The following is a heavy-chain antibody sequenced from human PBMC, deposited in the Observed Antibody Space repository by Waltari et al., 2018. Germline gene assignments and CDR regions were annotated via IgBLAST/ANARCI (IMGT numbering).Heavy chain of an antibody. CDR3: ARHINFWSGYYFDS. V-gene: IGHV4-39*01. Sequence: QLQLQDSGPQLVKPSETLSLTCTVSGASLDNTTHYWGWVRQPPGKGLEWIGSTYYTGTTYYNPSLKSRMTISADTSKTQFSLRLSSVTAADTAVYYCARHINFWSGYYFDSWGQGTLVTVSS. J-gene: IGHJ4*02. CDR1: GASLDNTTHY. D-gene: IGHD3-3*01. CDR2: TYYTGTT.